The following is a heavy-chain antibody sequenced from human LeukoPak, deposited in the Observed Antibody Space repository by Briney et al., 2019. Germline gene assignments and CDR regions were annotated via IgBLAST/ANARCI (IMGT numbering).Heavy chain of an antibody. CDR2: ISFDGSNK. CDR3: ARASGSSKWYFPAPDY. D-gene: IGHD6-13*01. CDR1: GFTFSNYA. Sequence: GRSLRLSCADSGFTFSNYAMHWVRQAPGKGLEWVAVISFDGSNKYYADSVKGRFTISRDNSKNTLYLQMNSLRAEDTAVYYCARASGSSKWYFPAPDYWGQGTLVTVFS. V-gene: IGHV3-30-3*01. J-gene: IGHJ4*02.